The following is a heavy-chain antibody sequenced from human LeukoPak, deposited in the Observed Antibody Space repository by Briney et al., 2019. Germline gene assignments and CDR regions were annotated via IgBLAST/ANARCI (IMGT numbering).Heavy chain of an antibody. D-gene: IGHD4-17*01. CDR3: ARQRSYGDYVGWFDP. J-gene: IGHJ5*02. V-gene: IGHV5-51*01. CDR1: GYSFTSYW. CDR2: VYPGDSDT. Sequence: GESLKISCKGSGYSFTSYWIAWVRQMPGKGLECMGIVYPGDSDTRFSPSFQGQVTISADKSISTAYLQWSSLKASDTAMYYCARQRSYGDYVGWFDPWGQGTLVTVSS.